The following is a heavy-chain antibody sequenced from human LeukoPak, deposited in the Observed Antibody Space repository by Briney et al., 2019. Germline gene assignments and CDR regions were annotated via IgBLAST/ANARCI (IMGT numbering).Heavy chain of an antibody. CDR1: GFTFSGSA. CDR3: TRQVIGGYDY. Sequence: PGGSLKLSCAASGFTFSGSAMPWVRQASGKGLEWVGRIRSKANSYATAYAASVKGRFTISRDDSKNTAYLQMNSLKTEDTAVYYCTRQVIGGYDYWGQGTLVTVSS. J-gene: IGHJ4*02. D-gene: IGHD3-22*01. CDR2: IRSKANSYAT. V-gene: IGHV3-73*01.